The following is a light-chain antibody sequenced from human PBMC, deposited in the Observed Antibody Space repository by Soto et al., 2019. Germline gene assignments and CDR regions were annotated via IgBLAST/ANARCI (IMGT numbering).Light chain of an antibody. Sequence: SYELTQPPSVSVSPGQTARITCSGDALPRHFAYWYQQKPGQAPMVVIYKDIERPSGIPERFSGSSSGTTVTLTISGVQAEDEADYYCQSADGSGSHVVFGGGTKLTVL. CDR1: ALPRHF. V-gene: IGLV3-25*02. J-gene: IGLJ2*01. CDR3: QSADGSGSHVV. CDR2: KDI.